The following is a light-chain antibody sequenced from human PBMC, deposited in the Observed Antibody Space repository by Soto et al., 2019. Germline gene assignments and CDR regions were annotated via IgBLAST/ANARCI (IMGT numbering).Light chain of an antibody. J-gene: IGKJ1*01. CDR2: DAS. CDR1: QSISNW. CDR3: QHYNSYPWA. Sequence: DIQMTQSPSTLSASVGDRVSITCRASQSISNWLAWYQQKPGKAPKLLIYDASSLESGVPSRFSGSGSGTELTLTISSLQPDDFATYYCQHYNSYPWAFGQGTKVDI. V-gene: IGKV1-5*01.